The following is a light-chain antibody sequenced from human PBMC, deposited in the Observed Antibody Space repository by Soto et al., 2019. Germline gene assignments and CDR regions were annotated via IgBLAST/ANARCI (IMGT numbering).Light chain of an antibody. CDR1: QSINGN. CDR3: QQYNDWYT. V-gene: IGKV3-15*01. CDR2: GTS. J-gene: IGKJ2*01. Sequence: ETVMTQSPATLCVSPEDRVTLSCRASQSINGNLAWYQRKPGQVPRLLIYGTSVRATGIPARFSGSGSGTEFTLTISSLQSEDFAIYYCQQYNDWYTFGQGTKLEIK.